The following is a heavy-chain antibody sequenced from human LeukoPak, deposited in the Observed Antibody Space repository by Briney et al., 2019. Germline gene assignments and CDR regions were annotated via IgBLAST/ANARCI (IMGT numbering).Heavy chain of an antibody. CDR1: GFTFSGYA. CDR2: ILYDGTNK. D-gene: IGHD5-24*01. J-gene: IGHJ4*02. V-gene: IGHV3-30-3*01. Sequence: PGGSLRLSCAASGFTFSGYAMQWVRQAPGKGLEWVAVILYDGTNKYYAGSVKGRFTISRDNSKSTLYLQMDSLRPEDTAVYYCARGWPPDYWGQGTLVTVSS. CDR3: ARGWPPDY.